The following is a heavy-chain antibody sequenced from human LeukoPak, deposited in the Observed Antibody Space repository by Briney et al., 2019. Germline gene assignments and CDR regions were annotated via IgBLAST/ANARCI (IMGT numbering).Heavy chain of an antibody. CDR1: GGSFSGYY. CDR3: ARGRYYGSGSYIYGNWFDP. Sequence: SETLSLTCAVYGGSFSGYYWSWIRQPPGKGLEWIGEINHSGSTNYNPSLKSRVTISVDTSKNQFSLKLSSVTAADTAVYYCARGRYYGSGSYIYGNWFDPWGQGTLVTVSS. D-gene: IGHD3-10*01. CDR2: INHSGST. V-gene: IGHV4-34*01. J-gene: IGHJ5*02.